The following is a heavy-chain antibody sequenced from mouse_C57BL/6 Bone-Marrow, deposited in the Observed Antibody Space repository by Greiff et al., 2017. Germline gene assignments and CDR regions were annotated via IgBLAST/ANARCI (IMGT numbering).Heavy chain of an antibody. CDR2: IRSKSSNYAT. D-gene: IGHD1-1*01. Sequence: EVQRVESGGGLVQPKGSLKLSCAASGFTFNTYAMHWVRQAPGKGLEWVARIRSKSSNYATYYADSVKDRFTISRDDSQSMLYLQMNNLKTENTAMYYWVRGITTVVADWYFDVWGTGTTVTVSS. J-gene: IGHJ1*03. CDR1: GFTFNTYA. CDR3: VRGITTVVADWYFDV. V-gene: IGHV10-3*01.